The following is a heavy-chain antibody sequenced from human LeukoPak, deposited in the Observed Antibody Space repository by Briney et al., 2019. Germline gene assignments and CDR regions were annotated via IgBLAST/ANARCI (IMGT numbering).Heavy chain of an antibody. D-gene: IGHD1-7*01. CDR3: ARKFSYNWNYAGARGYYFDY. J-gene: IGHJ4*02. CDR2: INHSGST. CDR1: GGSISSYY. V-gene: IGHV4-34*01. Sequence: SETLSLTCTVSGGSISSYYWSRIRQPPGKGLEWIGEINHSGSTNYNPSLKSRVTISVDTSKNQFSLKLSSVTAADTAVYYCARKFSYNWNYAGARGYYFDYWGQGTLVTVSS.